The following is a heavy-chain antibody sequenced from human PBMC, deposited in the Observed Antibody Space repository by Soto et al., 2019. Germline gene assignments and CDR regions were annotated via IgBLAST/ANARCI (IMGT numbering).Heavy chain of an antibody. CDR3: ATDTWFRCDH. CDR1: GFAFSSYW. Sequence: EVQLVESGGTLVQPGGSLRLSCAASGFAFSSYWMSWVRQAPGKGLEWLTKIKQDGSDKYYVDSVRGRFTISRDNAKNSLYLQMDSLRAEDTAVYYCATDTWFRCDHWGQGTLVTVSP. CDR2: IKQDGSDK. D-gene: IGHD3-10*01. J-gene: IGHJ4*02. V-gene: IGHV3-7*05.